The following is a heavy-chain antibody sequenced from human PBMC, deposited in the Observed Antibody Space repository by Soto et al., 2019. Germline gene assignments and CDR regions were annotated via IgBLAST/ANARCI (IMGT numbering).Heavy chain of an antibody. Sequence: ASVKVSCKASGYTFTGYYMHWVRQAPGQGLEWMGWINPNSGGTNYAQKFQGRVTMTRDTSISTAYMELSRLRSDDTAVYYCARDLRAVPTLFDYWGQGTLVTVSS. J-gene: IGHJ4*02. D-gene: IGHD4-17*01. CDR3: ARDLRAVPTLFDY. CDR2: INPNSGGT. CDR1: GYTFTGYY. V-gene: IGHV1-2*02.